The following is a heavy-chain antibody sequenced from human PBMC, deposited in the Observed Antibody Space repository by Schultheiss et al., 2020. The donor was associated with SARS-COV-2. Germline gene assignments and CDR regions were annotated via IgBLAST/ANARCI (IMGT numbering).Heavy chain of an antibody. CDR1: GYSISSGYY. CDR3: ARGRLYCSGGSCYLVGVGEVGGYYYYMDV. CDR2: IYHSGST. D-gene: IGHD2-15*01. V-gene: IGHV4-38-2*01. J-gene: IGHJ6*03. Sequence: SQTLSLTCAVSGYSISSGYYWGWIRQPPGKGLEWIGEIYHSGSTYYNPSLKSRVTISVDTSKNQFSLKLSSVTAADTAVYYCARGRLYCSGGSCYLVGVGEVGGYYYYMDVWGKGTTVTVSS.